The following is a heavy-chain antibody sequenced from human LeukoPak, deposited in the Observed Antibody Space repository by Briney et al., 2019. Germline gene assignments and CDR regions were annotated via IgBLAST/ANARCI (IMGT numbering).Heavy chain of an antibody. Sequence: GGSLRLSCAASGFTFSSYWKSWLRQAPGKGLEWVANIKQDGSEKYYVDSVKGRFTISRDNAKNSLYLQMNSLRAEDTAVYYCGRASRGKGGAFDIWGQGTMVTVSS. J-gene: IGHJ3*02. D-gene: IGHD6-19*01. CDR3: GRASRGKGGAFDI. V-gene: IGHV3-7*01. CDR1: GFTFSSYW. CDR2: IKQDGSEK.